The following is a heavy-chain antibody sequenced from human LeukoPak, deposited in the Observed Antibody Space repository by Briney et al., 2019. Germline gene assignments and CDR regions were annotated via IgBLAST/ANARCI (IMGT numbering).Heavy chain of an antibody. J-gene: IGHJ4*02. D-gene: IGHD3-10*01. CDR1: GYTFTSYG. Sequence: ASVKVSCKASGYTFTSYGISWVRQAPGQGLEWVGWISAYNGNTNYAQKLQGRVTMTTDTSTSTAYMELRSLRSDDTAVYYCAKRLSMVRGVFIDFDYWGQGTLVTVS. CDR2: ISAYNGNT. V-gene: IGHV1-18*01. CDR3: AKRLSMVRGVFIDFDY.